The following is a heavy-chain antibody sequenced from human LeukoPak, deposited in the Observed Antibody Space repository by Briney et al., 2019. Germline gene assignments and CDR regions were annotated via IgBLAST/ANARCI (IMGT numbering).Heavy chain of an antibody. V-gene: IGHV6-1*01. Sequence: QTLLLTCAISGDSVSSNTAGWSWIRQSPSRGLEWLGRTYYRSKWYNDDAGSVKSRITINADTAKNQFSLKLSSVTAADTAVYYCARGRGDYVWGSYRYYFDYWGQGTLVTVSS. CDR3: ARGRGDYVWGSYRYYFDY. CDR1: GDSVSSNTAG. J-gene: IGHJ4*02. D-gene: IGHD3-16*02. CDR2: TYYRSKWYN.